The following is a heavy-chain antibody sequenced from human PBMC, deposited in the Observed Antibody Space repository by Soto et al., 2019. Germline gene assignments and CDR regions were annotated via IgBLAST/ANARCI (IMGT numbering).Heavy chain of an antibody. J-gene: IGHJ5*02. Sequence: SETLSLTCAVYGGSFSGYYWSWIRQPPGKGLEWIGEINHSGSTNYNPSLKSRVTISVDTSKNQFSLKLSSVTAADTAVYYCARGYCSGGSCSGQGGFDPWGQGTLVTVSS. CDR2: INHSGST. D-gene: IGHD2-15*01. CDR1: GGSFSGYY. CDR3: ARGYCSGGSCSGQGGFDP. V-gene: IGHV4-34*01.